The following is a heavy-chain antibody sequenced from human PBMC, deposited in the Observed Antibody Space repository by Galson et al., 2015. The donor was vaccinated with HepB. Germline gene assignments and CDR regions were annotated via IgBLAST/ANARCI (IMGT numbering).Heavy chain of an antibody. CDR3: AAGGFSSSYYYGMDV. CDR2: IVVGSGNT. V-gene: IGHV1-58*02. CDR1: GFTFTSSA. Sequence: SVKVSCKASGFTFTSSAMQWVRQARGQRLEWIGWIVVGSGNTNYAQKFQERVTITRDMSTSTAYMELSSLRSEDTAVYYCAAGGFSSSYYYGMDVWGQGTTVTVSS. D-gene: IGHD6-13*01. J-gene: IGHJ6*02.